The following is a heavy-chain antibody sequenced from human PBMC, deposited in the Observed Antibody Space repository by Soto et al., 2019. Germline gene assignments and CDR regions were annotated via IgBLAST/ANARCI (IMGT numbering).Heavy chain of an antibody. CDR1: GGSIISGDYY. D-gene: IGHD3-10*01. CDR3: AREELGSGSYYNVGVYNWFDP. CDR2: IYYSGST. V-gene: IGHV4-30-4*01. Sequence: SETLSLTCTVSGGSIISGDYYWSWIRQPPGKGLEWIGYIYYSGSTYYNPSLKSRVTISVDTSKNQFSLKLSSVTAADTAVYYCAREELGSGSYYNVGVYNWFDPWGQGTLVTVSS. J-gene: IGHJ5*02.